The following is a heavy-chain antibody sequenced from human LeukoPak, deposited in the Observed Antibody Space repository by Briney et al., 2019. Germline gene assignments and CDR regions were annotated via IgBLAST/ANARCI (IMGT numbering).Heavy chain of an antibody. CDR1: GFTFSSYG. V-gene: IGHV3-30*02. CDR3: AKGRRYFDWLSLGY. D-gene: IGHD3-9*01. Sequence: GGSLRLSCAASGFTFSSYGMHWVRQAPGKGLEWVAFIRYDGSNKYYADSVKGRFTISRDNSKNTLYLQMNSLGAEDTAVYYCAKGRRYFDWLSLGYWGQGTLVTVSS. J-gene: IGHJ4*02. CDR2: IRYDGSNK.